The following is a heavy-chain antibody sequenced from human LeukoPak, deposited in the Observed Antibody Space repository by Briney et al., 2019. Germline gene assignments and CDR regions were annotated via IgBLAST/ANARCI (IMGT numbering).Heavy chain of an antibody. CDR3: ASGGIYYGAAFDF. V-gene: IGHV3-23*01. J-gene: IGHJ4*02. Sequence: PGGSLRLSCAASGVTCSSYGMSWVRRAPGKGLEWVSAISGSGGSTYYADSVKGRFTISRDNAKNSLYLQMNSLRAEDTASYYCASGGIYYGAAFDFWGQGTLVTVSS. CDR2: ISGSGGST. CDR1: GVTCSSYG. D-gene: IGHD1-26*01.